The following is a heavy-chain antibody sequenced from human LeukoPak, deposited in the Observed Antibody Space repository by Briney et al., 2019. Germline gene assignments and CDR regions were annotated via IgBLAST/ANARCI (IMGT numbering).Heavy chain of an antibody. CDR2: INHSGST. CDR1: GGSFSGYY. J-gene: IGHJ6*02. D-gene: IGHD1-26*01. Sequence: SETLSLTCVVYGGSFSGYYWSWIRQPPGKGLEWIGEINHSGSTNYNPSPKSRVTISVDTSKNQFSLKLSSVTAADTAVYYCARRIVGATSGMDVWGQGTTVTVSS. V-gene: IGHV4-34*01. CDR3: ARRIVGATSGMDV.